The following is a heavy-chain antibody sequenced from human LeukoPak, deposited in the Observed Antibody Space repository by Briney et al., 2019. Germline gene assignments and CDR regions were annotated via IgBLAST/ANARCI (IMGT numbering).Heavy chain of an antibody. CDR3: ARALYDFWSGYYNYFDY. Sequence: GGSLRLSCAASGFTFSSYWMSWVRQAPGKGLEWVANIKQDGSEKYYVDSVKGRFTISRDNAKNSLYLQMNSLRAEDTAVYYCARALYDFWSGYYNYFDYWGQGTLVTVSS. D-gene: IGHD3-3*01. J-gene: IGHJ4*02. CDR2: IKQDGSEK. V-gene: IGHV3-7*03. CDR1: GFTFSSYW.